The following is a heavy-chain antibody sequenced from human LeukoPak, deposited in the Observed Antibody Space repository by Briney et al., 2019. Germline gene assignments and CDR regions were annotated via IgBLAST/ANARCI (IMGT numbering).Heavy chain of an antibody. CDR2: INHSGST. CDR3: ARDPQDTCSSTNCQPHDAFDI. Sequence: SETLSLTCAVYGGSFSGYYWSWIRQPPGKGLEWIGEINHSGSTNYNPSLKSRVTISVDTSKNQFSLKLSSVTAADTAVYYCARDPQDTCSSTNCQPHDAFDIWGQGTMVTVSS. V-gene: IGHV4-34*01. D-gene: IGHD2-2*01. J-gene: IGHJ3*02. CDR1: GGSFSGYY.